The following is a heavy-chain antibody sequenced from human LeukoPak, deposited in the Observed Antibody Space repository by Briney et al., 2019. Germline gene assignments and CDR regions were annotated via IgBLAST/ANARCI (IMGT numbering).Heavy chain of an antibody. J-gene: IGHJ4*02. V-gene: IGHV3-7*01. CDR2: IKQDGSEK. CDR1: GFSFSYYW. D-gene: IGHD6-6*01. CDR3: AKYSDRSSSDY. Sequence: GGSLRLSCAASGFSFSYYWMSWVRQAPGKGLEWVANIKQDGSEKYYADSVKGRFTISRDNSKNTLYLQMNSLRAEDTAVYYCAKYSDRSSSDYWGQGTLVTVSS.